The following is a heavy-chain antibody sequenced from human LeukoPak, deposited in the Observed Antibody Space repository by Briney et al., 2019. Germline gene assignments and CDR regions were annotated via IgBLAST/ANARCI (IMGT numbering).Heavy chain of an antibody. V-gene: IGHV4-4*07. D-gene: IGHD2-2*02. CDR3: ARDTTYCSSTSCYTSFDY. CDR2: IYTSGST. J-gene: IGHJ4*02. Sequence: SETLSLTCTVSGGSISSYYWSWIRQPAGKGLEWIGRIYTSGSTNYNPSLKSRVTMSVDTSKNQFSLKLSSVTAADTAVYYCARDTTYCSSTSCYTSFDYWGQETLVTVSS. CDR1: GGSISSYY.